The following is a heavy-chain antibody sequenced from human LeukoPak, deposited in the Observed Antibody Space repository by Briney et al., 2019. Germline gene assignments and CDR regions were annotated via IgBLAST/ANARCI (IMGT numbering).Heavy chain of an antibody. CDR3: ARVKVSGAFDI. Sequence: PGGSLRLSCAASRFTFSSYSMHWVRQAPGKGLEYVSAISSNGDSTYYANSVKGRFTISRDNSKNTLYLQMGSLRAEDMAVYYCARVKVSGAFDIWGQGTMVTVSS. CDR1: RFTFSSYS. D-gene: IGHD1-14*01. V-gene: IGHV3-64*01. J-gene: IGHJ3*02. CDR2: ISSNGDST.